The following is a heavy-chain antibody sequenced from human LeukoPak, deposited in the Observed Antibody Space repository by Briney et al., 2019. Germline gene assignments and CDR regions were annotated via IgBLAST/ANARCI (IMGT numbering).Heavy chain of an antibody. CDR1: GGSISSYY. V-gene: IGHV4-59*01. CDR2: IYYSGST. CDR3: ARQCPYDILTGPYFDY. J-gene: IGHJ4*02. D-gene: IGHD3-9*01. Sequence: SETLSLTCTVSGGSISSYYWSWIRQPPGKGLEWIGYIYYSGSTNYNPSLKSRVTISVDTSKNQFSLKLSSVTAADTAVYYCARQCPYDILTGPYFDYWGQGTLVTVSS.